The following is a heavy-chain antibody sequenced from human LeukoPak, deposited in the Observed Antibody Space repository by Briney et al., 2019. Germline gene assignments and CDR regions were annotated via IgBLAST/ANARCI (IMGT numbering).Heavy chain of an antibody. CDR2: INPNSGGT. CDR1: GYTFTSYY. CDR3: ARGDYGDYWTDY. D-gene: IGHD4-17*01. V-gene: IGHV1-2*02. Sequence: GASVKVSCKASGYTFTSYYMHWVRQAPGQGLEWMGWINPNSGGTNYAQKLQGRVTMTRDTSISTAYMELSRLRPDDTAVYFCARGDYGDYWTDYWGQGTLVTVSS. J-gene: IGHJ4*02.